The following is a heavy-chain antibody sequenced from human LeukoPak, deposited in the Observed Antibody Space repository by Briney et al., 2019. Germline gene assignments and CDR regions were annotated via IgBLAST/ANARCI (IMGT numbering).Heavy chain of an antibody. CDR3: ARSVIAVAGYDAFDI. D-gene: IGHD6-19*01. J-gene: IGHJ3*02. CDR1: GFTFSAYS. CDR2: ISSRSFTI. V-gene: IGHV3-48*02. Sequence: GGSLRLSCAASGFTFSAYSMNWVRQAPGKGLDWISYISSRSFTIYYADSVKGRFTISRDNAKNSLYLEMNSLRDEDTAVYYCARSVIAVAGYDAFDIWGQGTVVTVSS.